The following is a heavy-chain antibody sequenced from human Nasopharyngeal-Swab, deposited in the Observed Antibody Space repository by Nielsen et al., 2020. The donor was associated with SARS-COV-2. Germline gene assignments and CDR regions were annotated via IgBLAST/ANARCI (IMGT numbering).Heavy chain of an antibody. Sequence: GESLKISCAASGMAFSSYGMHWVRQAAGKGLEWVTVISHDGGNEYYADSVKGRFTISRDNSKNALYLQMNSLRPEDTATYYCAKDSGNGWFSLFDHWGRGTVVTVSS. CDR2: ISHDGGNE. CDR3: AKDSGNGWFSLFDH. J-gene: IGHJ4*02. V-gene: IGHV3-30*18. D-gene: IGHD3-10*01. CDR1: GMAFSSYG.